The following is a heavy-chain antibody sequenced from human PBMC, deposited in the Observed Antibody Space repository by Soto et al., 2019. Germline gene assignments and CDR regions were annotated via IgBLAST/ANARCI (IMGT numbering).Heavy chain of an antibody. CDR1: GGTLNKHA. CDR2: IIPMFGIP. CDR3: ARGGTSGWLKGAYDV. J-gene: IGHJ3*01. V-gene: IGHV1-69*17. D-gene: IGHD6-19*01. Sequence: QVQLVQSGAEVKKPGSSVKVSCRASGGTLNKHAITWVRRAPGLGLEWLGGIIPMFGIPNYPQKFQGRVTITADHSTNTSHMELNSLTSDDTAVYYCARGGTSGWLKGAYDVWGQGTMVTVSS.